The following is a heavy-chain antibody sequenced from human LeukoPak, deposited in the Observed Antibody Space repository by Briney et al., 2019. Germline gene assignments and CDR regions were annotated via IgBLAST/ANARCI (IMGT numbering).Heavy chain of an antibody. Sequence: SETLSLTCTVSGGSISSGDYYWSWIRQPPGKGLEWIGYIYHSGSTYYNPSLKSRVTISVDTSKNQFSLKLSSVTAADTAVYYCAREPGYYYDSSGETDAFDIWGQGTMVTVSS. CDR2: IYHSGST. V-gene: IGHV4-30-4*08. CDR3: AREPGYYYDSSGETDAFDI. CDR1: GGSISSGDYY. D-gene: IGHD3-22*01. J-gene: IGHJ3*02.